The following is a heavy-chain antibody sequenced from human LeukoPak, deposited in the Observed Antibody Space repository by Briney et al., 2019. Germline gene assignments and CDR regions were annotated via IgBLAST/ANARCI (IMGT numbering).Heavy chain of an antibody. D-gene: IGHD3-10*01. J-gene: IGHJ4*02. CDR3: ARDRGGYFDY. CDR1: GGSISSGGYY. V-gene: IGHV4-31*03. CDR2: IYYSGST. Sequence: PSETLSLTCTVSGGSISSGGYYWSWIRQHRGKGLEWIGYIYYSGSTYYNPSLKSRVTISVDTSKNQFSLKLSSVTAADTAVYYCARDRGGYFDYWGQGTLVTVSS.